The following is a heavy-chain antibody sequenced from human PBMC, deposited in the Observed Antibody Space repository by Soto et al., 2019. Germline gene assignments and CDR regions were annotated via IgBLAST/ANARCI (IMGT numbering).Heavy chain of an antibody. CDR1: GSTFSNNA. D-gene: IGHD3-3*01. V-gene: IGHV3-30*01. J-gene: IGHJ4*01. CDR3: AVARVADSYLDH. CDR2: ISYDSREI. Sequence: GGSLRLSCVGPGSTFSNNAMHWVRQAPGKGLEWVAFISYDSREIFYADSVKGRLTIYRDNPKNTLFLHINSPRADATAVDCCAVARVADSYLDHWGRGGLVTVSS.